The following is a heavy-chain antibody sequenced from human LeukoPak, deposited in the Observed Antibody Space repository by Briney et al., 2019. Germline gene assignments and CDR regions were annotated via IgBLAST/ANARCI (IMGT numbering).Heavy chain of an antibody. V-gene: IGHV3-15*01. CDR2: IKSKTDGGTT. Sequence: GGSLRLSCAASGFTFSNAWMSWVRQAPGKGLEWVGRIKSKTDGGTTDYAAPVKGRFTISRDDSKNTLYLQMNSLKTEDTAVYYCTTEALSSSWCFSSVYSIRFDPWGQGTLVTVSS. CDR3: TTEALSSSWCFSSVYSIRFDP. J-gene: IGHJ5*02. CDR1: GFTFSNAW. D-gene: IGHD6-13*01.